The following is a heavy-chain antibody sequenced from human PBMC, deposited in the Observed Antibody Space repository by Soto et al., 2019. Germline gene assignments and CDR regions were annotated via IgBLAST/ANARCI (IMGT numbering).Heavy chain of an antibody. V-gene: IGHV3-30*18. Sequence: PGGSLRLSCAASGFTFSSYGMHWVRQAPGKGLEWVAVISYDGSNKYYADSVKGRFTISRDNSKNTLYLQMNSLRAEDTAVYYCAKDRPSAAAGTSWFDPWGQGTLVTVSS. CDR3: AKDRPSAAAGTSWFDP. CDR1: GFTFSSYG. J-gene: IGHJ5*02. D-gene: IGHD6-13*01. CDR2: ISYDGSNK.